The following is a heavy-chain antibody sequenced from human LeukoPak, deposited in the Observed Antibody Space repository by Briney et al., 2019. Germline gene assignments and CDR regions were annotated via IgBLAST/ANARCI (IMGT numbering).Heavy chain of an antibody. CDR3: ARGGGNIAAAVWFDP. CDR1: GYTFTSYD. CDR2: MNPNSGNT. J-gene: IGHJ5*02. V-gene: IGHV1-8*01. Sequence: GASVKVSCKASGYTFTSYDINWVRQATGQGLEWMGWMNPNSGNTGYAQKFQGRVTMTRNTSISTAYMELSGLRSEDTAVYYCARGGGNIAAAVWFDPWGQGTLVTVSS. D-gene: IGHD6-13*01.